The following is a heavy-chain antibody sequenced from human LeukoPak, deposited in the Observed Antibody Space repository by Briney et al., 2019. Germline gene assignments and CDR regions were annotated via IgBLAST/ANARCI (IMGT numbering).Heavy chain of an antibody. D-gene: IGHD2-8*01. CDR1: GFTFSNYA. Sequence: GGSLRLSCVASGFTFSNYAMSWVRQAPGKGLEWVSGISGSAVSTYYADSVKGRFTISRDNSKNTLYLQMNSLRAEDTAVYYCAKEGYCTNGVCYINWFDPWGQGTLVTVSS. V-gene: IGHV3-23*01. CDR2: ISGSAVST. CDR3: AKEGYCTNGVCYINWFDP. J-gene: IGHJ5*02.